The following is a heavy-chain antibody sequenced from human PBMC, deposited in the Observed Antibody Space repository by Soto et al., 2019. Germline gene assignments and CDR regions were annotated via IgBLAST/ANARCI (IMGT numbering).Heavy chain of an antibody. J-gene: IGHJ3*02. D-gene: IGHD5-12*01. CDR3: ARHSGYDVDAFDI. CDR1: GGSISSSSYY. V-gene: IGHV4-39*01. CDR2: IYYSGST. Sequence: SETLSLTCTVSGGSISSSSYYWGWIRPPPGKGLEWIGSIYYSGSTYYNPSLKSRVTISVDTSKNQFSLKLSSVTAADTAVYYCARHSGYDVDAFDIWGQGTMVTVSS.